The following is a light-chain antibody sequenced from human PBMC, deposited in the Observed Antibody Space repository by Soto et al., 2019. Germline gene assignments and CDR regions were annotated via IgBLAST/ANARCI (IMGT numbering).Light chain of an antibody. V-gene: IGKV3-11*01. CDR3: QLRSNWPPTWT. CDR1: QSISNY. Sequence: EIVLTQSPATLSLSPGERATLSCRASQSISNYLAWYQHKPGQAPRLLIYDASRRATGVPARFSGSGSGTDFILTISSLEPEDFAVYFCQLRSNWPPTWTFGQGTKVEVK. J-gene: IGKJ1*01. CDR2: DAS.